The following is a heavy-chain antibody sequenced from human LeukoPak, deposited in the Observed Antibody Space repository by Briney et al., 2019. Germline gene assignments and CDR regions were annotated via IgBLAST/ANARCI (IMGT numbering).Heavy chain of an antibody. Sequence: GGSLRLSCAASGFRFSDYYMSWIRQAPGKGLEWVSSISRGGNSKYSADSVKGRFTISRDNAKNSLDLQMDSLRPEDTAVYYCARDLPLLRYFDWLSMDAFDIWGQGTMVTVSS. J-gene: IGHJ3*02. CDR2: ISRGGNSK. D-gene: IGHD3-9*01. V-gene: IGHV3-11*01. CDR3: ARDLPLLRYFDWLSMDAFDI. CDR1: GFRFSDYY.